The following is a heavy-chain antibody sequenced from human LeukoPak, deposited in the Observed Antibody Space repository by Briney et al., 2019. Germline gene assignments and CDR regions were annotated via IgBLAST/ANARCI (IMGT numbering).Heavy chain of an antibody. CDR1: GITFISAW. Sequence: GRSLRLSCAASGITFISAWMNWVRQAPGEGLEWVGRIKSKTDGGTPEHAAPVKGRFIISRDDSKNMLYLQMNSLNSDDTAVYYCATALRGVGFWGQGTLVTVRS. J-gene: IGHJ4*02. V-gene: IGHV3-15*01. CDR2: IKSKTDGGTP. D-gene: IGHD3-3*01. CDR3: ATALRGVGF.